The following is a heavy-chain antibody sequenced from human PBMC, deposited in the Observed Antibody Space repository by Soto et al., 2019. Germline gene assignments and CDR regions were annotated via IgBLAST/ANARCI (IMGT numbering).Heavy chain of an antibody. CDR3: ARFKRNSGGTVTTFSPGQVRHSNWFDP. J-gene: IGHJ5*02. CDR1: GGSFSGYY. V-gene: IGHV4-34*01. Sequence: SKTLSLTCAVYGGSFSGYYWSWIRQPPGKGLEWIGEINHSGSTNYNPSLKSRVTISVDTSKNQFSLKLSSVTAADTAVYYCARFKRNSGGTVTTFSPGQVRHSNWFDPWGQGTLVTVSS. D-gene: IGHD4-4*01. CDR2: INHSGST.